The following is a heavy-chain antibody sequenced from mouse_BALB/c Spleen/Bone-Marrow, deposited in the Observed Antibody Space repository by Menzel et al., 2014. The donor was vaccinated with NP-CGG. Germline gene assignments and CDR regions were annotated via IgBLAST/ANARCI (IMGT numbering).Heavy chain of an antibody. CDR2: ISSGGINT. CDR1: GFAFSGSD. D-gene: IGHD2-2*01. CDR3: ARQRGYAFALDY. V-gene: IGHV5-12-1*01. Sequence: EVQVVESGGGLVKPGGSLKLSCAASGFAFSGSDMSWVRQTPEKRLEWVAYISSGGINTYYPETVKGRFTISRDNAKNTLYLQMNSLKSDDRAMYYCARQRGYAFALDYWGQGTSVTVSS. J-gene: IGHJ4*01.